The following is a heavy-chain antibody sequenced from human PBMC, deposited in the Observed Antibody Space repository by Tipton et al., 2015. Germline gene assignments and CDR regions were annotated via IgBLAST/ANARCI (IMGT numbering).Heavy chain of an antibody. CDR2: IYHSGST. CDR3: TRGYGLHWFDP. CDR1: GGSITSGGYY. Sequence: TLSLTCTVSGGSITSGGYYWTWIRHHPGKGLEWIGYIYHSGSTSYNPSLKSRVTISVDTSKNQFSLKPSSVTAADTAVYSCTRGYGLHWFDPWGQGTLVTVSS. D-gene: IGHD4-17*01. V-gene: IGHV4-31*03. J-gene: IGHJ5*02.